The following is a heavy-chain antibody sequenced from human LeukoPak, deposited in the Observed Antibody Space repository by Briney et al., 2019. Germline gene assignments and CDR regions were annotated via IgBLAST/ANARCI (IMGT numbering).Heavy chain of an antibody. Sequence: AVKVSCKASGGTFSSYAISWVRQAPGQGLEWMGGIIPIFGTANYAQKFQGRVTITADESTSTAYMELSSLRPEDTAVYYCARVVTTTRYYYYYMDVWGKGTTVTVSS. CDR3: ARVVTTTRYYYYYMDV. J-gene: IGHJ6*03. V-gene: IGHV1-69*01. D-gene: IGHD4-17*01. CDR2: IIPIFGTA. CDR1: GGTFSSYA.